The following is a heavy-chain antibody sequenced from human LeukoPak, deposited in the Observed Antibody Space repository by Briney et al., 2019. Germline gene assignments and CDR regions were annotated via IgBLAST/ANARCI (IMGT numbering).Heavy chain of an antibody. V-gene: IGHV3-43*02. CDR3: AKESGRFDY. CDR1: GLPISDFA. CDR2: ISGDGVST. Sequence: GGSLRLSCVASGLPISDFAMHWVRQAPGKGLEWVSLISGDGVSTFYADSVKGRFSISRDNSKNSLYLEMNSLRTEDAAMYYCAKESGRFDYWGQGTLVAVSS. J-gene: IGHJ4*02.